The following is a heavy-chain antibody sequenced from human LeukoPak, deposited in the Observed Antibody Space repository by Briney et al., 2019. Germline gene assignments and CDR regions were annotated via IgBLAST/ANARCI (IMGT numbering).Heavy chain of an antibody. CDR1: GYTFPLYY. Sequence: ASVKVSCKASGYTFPLYYIHSLRQAPGEGLEWVGWILPNSGDTFYAQRFRGRVTMTSDTSTNTAYMDLYKLTSDDTSVYFCARPPHELVSAAPFDYWGQGTLVTVSS. D-gene: IGHD2-2*01. J-gene: IGHJ4*02. CDR3: ARPPHELVSAAPFDY. CDR2: ILPNSGDT. V-gene: IGHV1-2*02.